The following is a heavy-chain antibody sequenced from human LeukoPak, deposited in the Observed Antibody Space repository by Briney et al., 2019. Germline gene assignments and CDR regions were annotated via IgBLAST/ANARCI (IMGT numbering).Heavy chain of an antibody. CDR1: GFTFSDYY. Sequence: GGSLRLSCAASGFTFSDYYVSWLRQAPGKGLEWVSYISSSGSTIYYADSVKGRFTISRDNAKNSLYLQMNSLRAEDTAVYYCARENGSYYYGMDVWGQGTTVTVSS. CDR3: ARENGSYYYGMDV. D-gene: IGHD1-26*01. J-gene: IGHJ6*02. V-gene: IGHV3-11*01. CDR2: ISSSGSTI.